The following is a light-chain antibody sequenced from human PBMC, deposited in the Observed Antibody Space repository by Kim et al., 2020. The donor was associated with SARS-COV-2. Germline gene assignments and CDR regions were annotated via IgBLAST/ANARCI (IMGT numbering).Light chain of an antibody. CDR2: RNI. V-gene: IGLV1-47*01. CDR3: TSWDDSLRGWV. J-gene: IGLJ3*02. Sequence: ELTQPPSASGTPGQRVTISCSGSNSNIGSSYVYWFQQLPGTAPKLLIYRNIQRPSGVPDRFSGSKSGTSASLAISGLRSEDEADYYCTSWDDSLRGWVFGRGTQLTVL. CDR1: NSNIGSSY.